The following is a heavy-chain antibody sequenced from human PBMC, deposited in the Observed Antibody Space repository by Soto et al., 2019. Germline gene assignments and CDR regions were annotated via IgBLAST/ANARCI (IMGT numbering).Heavy chain of an antibody. CDR3: ARVLPELLSFDY. D-gene: IGHD1-7*01. J-gene: IGHJ4*02. Sequence: SETLSLTCTVSGGSLSSYYWSWIRQPPGKGLEWIGYIYYSGSTNYNPSLKSRVTISVDTSKNQFSLKLSSVTAADTAVYYCARVLPELLSFDYWGQGTLVTVSS. V-gene: IGHV4-59*01. CDR1: GGSLSSYY. CDR2: IYYSGST.